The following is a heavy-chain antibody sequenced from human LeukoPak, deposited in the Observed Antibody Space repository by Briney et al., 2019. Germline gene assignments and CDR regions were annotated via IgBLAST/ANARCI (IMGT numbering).Heavy chain of an antibody. CDR3: AKSSSYYYYGMDV. Sequence: GGSLRLSCAASGLTFSIYAMSWVRQAPGKGLEWVSAISGSGGSTYYADSVKGRFTISRDNSKNTLYLQMNNLRAEDTAVYYCAKSSSYYYYGMDVWGQGTTVTVSS. J-gene: IGHJ6*02. CDR1: GLTFSIYA. CDR2: ISGSGGST. V-gene: IGHV3-23*01.